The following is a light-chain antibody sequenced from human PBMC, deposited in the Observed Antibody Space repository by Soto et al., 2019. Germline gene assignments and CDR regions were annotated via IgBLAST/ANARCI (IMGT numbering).Light chain of an antibody. CDR2: EVS. CDR3: SSYTSSSTPRV. Sequence: ALTQPASVSGSPGQSITISCTGTSSDVGGYNYVSWYQQHPGKAPKLMIYEVSNRPSGVSNRFSGSKSGNTASLTISGLQAEDEADYYCSSYTSSSTPRVFGTGTKVTVL. CDR1: SSDVGGYNY. J-gene: IGLJ1*01. V-gene: IGLV2-14*01.